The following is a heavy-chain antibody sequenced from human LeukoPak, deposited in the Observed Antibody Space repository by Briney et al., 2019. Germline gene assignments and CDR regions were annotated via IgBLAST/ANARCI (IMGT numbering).Heavy chain of an antibody. D-gene: IGHD3-22*01. CDR2: INPSGGST. CDR1: GYTFTSYY. J-gene: IGHJ4*02. CDR3: ARNLAPMTLDY. V-gene: IGHV1-46*01. Sequence: GASVKVSCKASGYTFTSYYMHWVRQPPGQGLEWMGIINPSGGSTSYAQKFQGRVTMTRDTSTSTVYMELSSLRSEVTAVYYCARNLAPMTLDYWGQGTLVTVSS.